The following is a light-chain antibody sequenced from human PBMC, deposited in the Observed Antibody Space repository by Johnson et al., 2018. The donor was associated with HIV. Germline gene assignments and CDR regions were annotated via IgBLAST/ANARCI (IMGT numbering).Light chain of an antibody. Sequence: QSMLTQPPSVSAAPGQKVTISCSGSSSNIGNSYVSWYQQLPGTAPKLLIYDNNKRPSEIPDRFSGSKSGTSATLGITGLQTGDETDYYCGSWDSSLSAFVFGTGTKVTVL. V-gene: IGLV1-51*01. CDR2: DNN. J-gene: IGLJ1*01. CDR1: SSNIGNSY. CDR3: GSWDSSLSAFV.